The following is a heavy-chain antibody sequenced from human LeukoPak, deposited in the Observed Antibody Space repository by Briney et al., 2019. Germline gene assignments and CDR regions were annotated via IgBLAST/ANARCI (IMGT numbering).Heavy chain of an antibody. CDR2: ISYDGSNK. V-gene: IGHV3-30*18. Sequence: PGGSLRLSCAASGFTFSSYVMHWVRQAPGKGLEWVAIISYDGSNKYYADSVKGRFTISRDNSKNTLYLQMNSLRAEDTAVYYCAKVTAGGYMDVWGKGTTVTVSS. CDR3: AKVTAGGYMDV. CDR1: GFTFSSYV. D-gene: IGHD5-18*01. J-gene: IGHJ6*03.